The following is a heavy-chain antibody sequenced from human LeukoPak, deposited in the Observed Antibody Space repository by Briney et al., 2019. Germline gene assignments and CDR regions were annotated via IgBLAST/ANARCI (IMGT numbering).Heavy chain of an antibody. CDR2: INSDGYST. Sequence: GGSLRLSCVASGFTFSSYWMHWVRQAPGKGLVWVSRINSDGYSTSYADSVKGRFTISRENAKNTLYLQMNSLSAEDTAAYYCARGVAVAGTDSWGQGTLVTVSS. D-gene: IGHD6-19*01. J-gene: IGHJ4*02. CDR3: ARGVAVAGTDS. CDR1: GFTFSSYW. V-gene: IGHV3-74*01.